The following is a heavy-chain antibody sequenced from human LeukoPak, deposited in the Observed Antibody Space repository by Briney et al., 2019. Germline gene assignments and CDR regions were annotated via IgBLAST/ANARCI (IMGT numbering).Heavy chain of an antibody. V-gene: IGHV4-39*01. CDR1: GGSISSSSYY. Sequence: SETLSLTCTVSGGSISSSSYYWGWIRQPPGKGLEWIGSIYYSGSTYYNPSLKSRVTISVDTSKNQFTLKLSSVTAADTAVYYCARVYGSGSYYNGYYYYYMDVWGKGTTVTISS. J-gene: IGHJ6*03. CDR2: IYYSGST. CDR3: ARVYGSGSYYNGYYYYYMDV. D-gene: IGHD3-10*01.